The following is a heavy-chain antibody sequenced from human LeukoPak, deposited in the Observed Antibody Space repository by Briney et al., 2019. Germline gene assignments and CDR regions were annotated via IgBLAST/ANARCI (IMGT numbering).Heavy chain of an antibody. CDR2: IGIDSGNT. CDR1: GFTFSDYS. Sequence: GGSLRLSCAASGFTFSDYSMNWVRQAPGKGLEWISYIGIDSGNTNYADSVKGRFTISGDKAKDSLYLQMNSLRVEDTAVYYCARDYKYAFDNWGQGTLVTVPS. CDR3: ARDYKYAFDN. D-gene: IGHD5-24*01. J-gene: IGHJ4*02. V-gene: IGHV3-48*01.